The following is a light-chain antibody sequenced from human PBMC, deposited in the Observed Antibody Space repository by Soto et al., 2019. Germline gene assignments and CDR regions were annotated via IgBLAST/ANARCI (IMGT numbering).Light chain of an antibody. CDR3: SSYAGSSTPVV. J-gene: IGLJ1*01. Sequence: QSALTQPASVSGSPGQPITISCTGTSSDVGAYNYVSWYQHHPGKAPKIMVYDVSNRPSGVSVRFSGSKSANTASLTISGLQAEDEADYYCSSYAGSSTPVVFGTGTKVTVL. CDR1: SSDVGAYNY. V-gene: IGLV2-14*03. CDR2: DVS.